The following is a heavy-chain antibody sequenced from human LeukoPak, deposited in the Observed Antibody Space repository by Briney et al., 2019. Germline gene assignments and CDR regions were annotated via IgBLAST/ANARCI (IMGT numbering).Heavy chain of an antibody. D-gene: IGHD5-18*01. CDR3: ATPVDTAMVTPFDY. CDR1: GLTFSDYY. V-gene: IGHV3-11*04. J-gene: IGHJ4*02. Sequence: SLRLSCAASGLTFSDYYMIWIRQAPGKGLEWVSYISSSGSTIYYADSVKGRFTISRDDAKNSLYLQMNSLRAEDTAVYYCATPVDTAMVTPFDYWGQGTLVTVSS. CDR2: ISSSGSTI.